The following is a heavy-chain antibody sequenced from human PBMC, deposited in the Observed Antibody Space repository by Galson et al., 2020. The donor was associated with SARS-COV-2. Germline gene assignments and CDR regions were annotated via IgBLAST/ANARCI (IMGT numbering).Heavy chain of an antibody. Sequence: SETLSLTCTVSGGPISSSSYYWGWNRQPPGKGLEWIGSIYYSGSTYYNPSLKSRVTISVDTSKNPFSLKLSSVTAADTAVYYCARLRLGVCGSYLSGFVYWGQGTLVTVSS. CDR2: IYYSGST. CDR1: GGPISSSSYY. CDR3: ARLRLGVCGSYLSGFVY. J-gene: IGHJ4*02. D-gene: IGHD3-16*02. V-gene: IGHV4-39*01.